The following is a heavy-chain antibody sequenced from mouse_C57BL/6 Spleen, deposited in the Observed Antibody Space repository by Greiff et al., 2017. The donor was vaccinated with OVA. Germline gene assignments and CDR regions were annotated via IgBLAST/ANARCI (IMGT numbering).Heavy chain of an antibody. V-gene: IGHV1-69*01. D-gene: IGHD2-1*01. Sequence: VQLQQPGAELVMPGASVKLSCKASGYTFTSYWMHWVKQRPGQGLEWIGEIDPSDSYTNYNQKFKGKSTLTVDKSSSTAYMQLSSLTSEDSAVYYCAREDGNYGNYFDYWGQGTTLTVSS. CDR1: GYTFTSYW. J-gene: IGHJ2*01. CDR2: IDPSDSYT. CDR3: AREDGNYGNYFDY.